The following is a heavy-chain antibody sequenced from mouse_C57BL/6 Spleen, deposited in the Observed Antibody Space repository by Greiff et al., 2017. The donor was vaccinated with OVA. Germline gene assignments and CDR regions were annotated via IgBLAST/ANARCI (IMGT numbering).Heavy chain of an antibody. CDR3: ASGTPDLLSYYYAMDY. J-gene: IGHJ4*01. D-gene: IGHD2-1*01. Sequence: VQLQQPGAELVKPGASVKMSCKASGYTFTSYWLTWVKQRPGQGLEWIGDIYPGSGSPNYNEKFKSKATLTVDTSSSTAYMQLSSLTSEDSAVYYCASGTPDLLSYYYAMDYWGQGTSVTVSS. CDR2: IYPGSGSP. CDR1: GYTFTSYW. V-gene: IGHV1-55*01.